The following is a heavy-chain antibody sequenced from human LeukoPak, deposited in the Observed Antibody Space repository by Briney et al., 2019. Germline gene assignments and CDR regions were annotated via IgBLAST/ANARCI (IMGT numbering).Heavy chain of an antibody. Sequence: GGSLRLSCAASGFTFSSYAMHWVRQAPGKGLEWVAVISYDGSNKYYADSVKGRFTISRDNSKNTLYLQMNSLRAEDTAVYYCARVRESGLQRQGDAFDIWGQGTMVTVSS. V-gene: IGHV3-30-3*01. CDR3: ARVRESGLQRQGDAFDI. D-gene: IGHD5-24*01. CDR1: GFTFSSYA. J-gene: IGHJ3*02. CDR2: ISYDGSNK.